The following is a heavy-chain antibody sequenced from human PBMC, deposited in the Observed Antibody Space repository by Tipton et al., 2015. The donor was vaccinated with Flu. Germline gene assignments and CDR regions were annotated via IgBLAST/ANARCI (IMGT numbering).Heavy chain of an antibody. J-gene: IGHJ4*02. CDR1: GFTFSTYW. Sequence: SLRLSCAAAGFTFSTYWMNWVRQAPGKGLEWVANINLDGSDKYYVDSVKGRFTISRDNAKNSLYLQMNSLRAEDTAVYYCARAIGAAGAYWGQGTLVTVSS. D-gene: IGHD6-13*01. V-gene: IGHV3-7*01. CDR3: ARAIGAAGAY. CDR2: INLDGSDK.